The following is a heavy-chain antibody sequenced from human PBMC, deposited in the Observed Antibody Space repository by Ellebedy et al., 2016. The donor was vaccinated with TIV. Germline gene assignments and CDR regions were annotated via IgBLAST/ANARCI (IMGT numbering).Heavy chain of an antibody. V-gene: IGHV3-21*01. D-gene: IGHD3-22*01. J-gene: IGHJ4*02. CDR1: GFTFSSYS. CDR3: ARDPDYYYDSSGYYIAPFDY. CDR2: ISSSSSYI. Sequence: GGSLRLXXAASGFTFSSYSMNWVRQAPGKGLEWVSSISSSSSYIYYADSVKGRFTISRDNAKNSLYLQMNRLRAEDTAVYYYARDPDYYYDSSGYYIAPFDYWGQGTLVTVSS.